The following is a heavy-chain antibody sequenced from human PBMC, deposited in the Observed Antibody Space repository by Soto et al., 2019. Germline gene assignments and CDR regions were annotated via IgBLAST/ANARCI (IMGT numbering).Heavy chain of an antibody. Sequence: QVQLQESGPGLVKPSETLSLTCTVSGGSLTNHYWIWIRQPPGKGLEWIAYISDSGATNSHPSVKGRVTMSIDTSKNQFSLRLSSVTAADTAVYYCARGGWNDAGWFDSWGQGSQVTVSA. CDR1: GGSLTNHY. D-gene: IGHD1-1*01. CDR3: ARGGWNDAGWFDS. J-gene: IGHJ5*01. CDR2: ISDSGAT. V-gene: IGHV4-59*11.